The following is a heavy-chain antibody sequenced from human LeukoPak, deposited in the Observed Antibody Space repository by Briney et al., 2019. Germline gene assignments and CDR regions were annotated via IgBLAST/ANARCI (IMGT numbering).Heavy chain of an antibody. V-gene: IGHV3-15*01. CDR1: GFTFSNAW. J-gene: IGHJ4*02. Sequence: GGSLRLSCAASGFTFSNAWMSWVRQAPGKGLEWVGRIKSKTDGGTTDYAAPVKGRFTISRDDSKNTLYLQMNSLKTEDTAVYYCTTEFYYDSSGYTPPFDYWGQGTLVTVSS. D-gene: IGHD3-22*01. CDR2: IKSKTDGGTT. CDR3: TTEFYYDSSGYTPPFDY.